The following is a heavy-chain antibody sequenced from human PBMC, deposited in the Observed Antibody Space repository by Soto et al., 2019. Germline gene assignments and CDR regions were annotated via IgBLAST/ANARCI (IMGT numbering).Heavy chain of an antibody. CDR2: MYHSGIT. CDR3: ARVSAAVLLRGVIIN. CDR1: GYSIRSGYF. J-gene: IGHJ4*02. Sequence: PSETLSLTCAVSGYSIRSGYFWSWIRQPPGKGLEWIGSMYHSGITYYNLSIKSRVTISVDTSKNQFPLKLTSVTAADTAIYYCARVSAAVLLRGVIINWGRGTLVTVSS. D-gene: IGHD3-10*01. V-gene: IGHV4-38-2*01.